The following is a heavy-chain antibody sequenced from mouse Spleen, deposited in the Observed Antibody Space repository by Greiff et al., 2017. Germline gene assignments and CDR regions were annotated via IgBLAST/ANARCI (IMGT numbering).Heavy chain of an antibody. V-gene: IGHV1-26*01. CDR3: AREGYYGSPFDY. CDR1: GYTFTDYY. CDR2: INPNNGGT. Sequence: EVQLQQSGPELVKPGASVKISCKASGYTFTDYYMNWVKQSHGKSLEWIGDINPNNGGTSYNQKFKGKATLTVDKSSSTAYMELRSLTSEDSAVYFCAREGYYGSPFDYWGQGTTLTVSS. J-gene: IGHJ2*01. D-gene: IGHD1-1*01.